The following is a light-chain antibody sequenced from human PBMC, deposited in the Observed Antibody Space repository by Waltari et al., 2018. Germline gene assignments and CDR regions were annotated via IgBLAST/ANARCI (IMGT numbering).Light chain of an antibody. J-gene: IGLJ1*01. CDR1: KLGSKY. V-gene: IGLV3-1*01. CDR2: RDD. CDR3: QAWDSSAFV. Sequence: SYEVTRPPSVSVSPRQRATITCSGEKLGSKYVSWYQQKSGQSPVLVIYRDDKRPSGIPGRFSGSNSGNTATLTIGGTQPMDEADYYCQAWDSSAFVFGAGTKVTVL.